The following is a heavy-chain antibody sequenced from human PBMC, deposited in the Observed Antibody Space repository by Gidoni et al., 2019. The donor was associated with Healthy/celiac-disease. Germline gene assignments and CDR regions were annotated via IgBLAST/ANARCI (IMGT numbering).Heavy chain of an antibody. CDR3: ARLVNPYWYFDL. V-gene: IGHV4-34*01. J-gene: IGHJ2*01. Sequence: QVQLQQWGAGLLKPSETLSLTCAVYGGSFSGYYWSWIRQPPGKGLEWIGEINHSGSTNYNPSLNSRVTISVDTSKNQFSLKLSSVTAADTAVYYCARLVNPYWYFDLWGRGTLVTVSS. CDR1: GGSFSGYY. CDR2: INHSGST.